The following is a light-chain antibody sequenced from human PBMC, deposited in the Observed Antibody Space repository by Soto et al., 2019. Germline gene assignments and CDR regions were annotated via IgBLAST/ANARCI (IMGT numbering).Light chain of an antibody. V-gene: IGKV3-20*01. Sequence: EIVLTQSPGTLSLSPGERATLSCRAIQRVSSSYLAWYQQKPGQAPRLLIYGASSRATGIPDRFSGSGSGTDFTLTISRLEPEDFAVYYCQQYGSSPTFGQGNKVEI. CDR3: QQYGSSPT. CDR1: QRVSSSY. CDR2: GAS. J-gene: IGKJ1*01.